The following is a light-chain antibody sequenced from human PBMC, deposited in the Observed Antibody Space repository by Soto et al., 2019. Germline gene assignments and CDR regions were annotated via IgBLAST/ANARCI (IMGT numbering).Light chain of an antibody. Sequence: EIVLTQSPATLSVSPGERATLSCRASQSVGNNFAWYQQKPGQAPRLLIFATSTRATGVPARFSGSGSGTEFAPTISSLQSEGFGVYYCQQYDEWPLTFGGGAKVEIE. CDR2: ATS. CDR1: QSVGNN. CDR3: QQYDEWPLT. V-gene: IGKV3-15*01. J-gene: IGKJ4*01.